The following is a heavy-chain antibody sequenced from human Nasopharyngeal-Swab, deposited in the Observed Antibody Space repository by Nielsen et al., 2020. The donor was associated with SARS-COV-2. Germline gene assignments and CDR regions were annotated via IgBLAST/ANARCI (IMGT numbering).Heavy chain of an antibody. J-gene: IGHJ6*03. CDR1: GFTFGSFG. Sequence: GESLKISYAGSGFTFGSFGMTWVRQAPGKGLEWVSYISPSSGYIYYAESLKGRFTISRDNGKNSVYLQMNSLRADDTAVYFCARQDRFYYYLDVWGKGTTVTVSS. V-gene: IGHV3-21*01. D-gene: IGHD3-3*01. CDR3: ARQDRFYYYLDV. CDR2: ISPSSGYI.